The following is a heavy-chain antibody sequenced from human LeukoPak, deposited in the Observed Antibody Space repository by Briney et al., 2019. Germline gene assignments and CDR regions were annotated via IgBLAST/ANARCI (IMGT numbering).Heavy chain of an antibody. CDR3: ARTASGSFSI. Sequence: GGSLRLSCAASGFTFSSYAMSWVRQAPGKGLEWVAKIKQDGSEKYYGDSVEGRFTISRDNAKNSLYLQMNSLRAEDTAVYYCARTASGSFSIWGQGTLVTVSS. CDR1: GFTFSSYA. D-gene: IGHD1-26*01. V-gene: IGHV3-7*01. CDR2: IKQDGSEK. J-gene: IGHJ4*02.